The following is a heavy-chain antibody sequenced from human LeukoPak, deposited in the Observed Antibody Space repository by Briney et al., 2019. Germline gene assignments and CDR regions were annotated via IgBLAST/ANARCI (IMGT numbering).Heavy chain of an antibody. V-gene: IGHV5-51*01. CDR1: GSRFTSYW. CDR2: IYPGDSDT. CDR3: ARLGGVAAAGTPKYYYYYYMDV. Sequence: GASLKISCKGSGSRFTSYWIGWVRQMPGKGLEWMGIIYPGDSDTSYSPSFQGQVTISADKSISTAYLQWSSLKASDTAMYYCARLGGVAAAGTPKYYYYYYMDVWGKGTTVTVSS. J-gene: IGHJ6*03. D-gene: IGHD6-13*01.